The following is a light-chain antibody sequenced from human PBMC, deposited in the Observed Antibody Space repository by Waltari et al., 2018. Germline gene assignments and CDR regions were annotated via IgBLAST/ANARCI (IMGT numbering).Light chain of an antibody. CDR1: DSDVGAYDF. Sequence: QSALTQPASVSGSPGQSITISCSGTDSDVGAYDFVSWYQQHPGKAPHLIIYEVSNRPSGMSNRLSASKSGHTASLTISGLQAEDEADYYCSSYTTSSAPGVFGTGTRVTVL. CDR3: SSYTTSSAPGV. J-gene: IGLJ1*01. CDR2: EVS. V-gene: IGLV2-14*01.